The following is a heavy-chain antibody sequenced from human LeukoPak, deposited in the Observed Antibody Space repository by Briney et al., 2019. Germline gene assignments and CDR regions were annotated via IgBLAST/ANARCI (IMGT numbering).Heavy chain of an antibody. D-gene: IGHD2-15*01. CDR2: INPNSGGT. Sequence: GASVKVSCKASGYTFTGYYMHWVRQAPGQGLEWMGWINPNSGGTNYAQKFQGRVTMTRDTSISTAYMELSRLRSDDTAVYYCARFIPPVVVVAATPSYFDYWGQGTLVTVSS. V-gene: IGHV1-2*02. CDR1: GYTFTGYY. J-gene: IGHJ4*02. CDR3: ARFIPPVVVVAATPSYFDY.